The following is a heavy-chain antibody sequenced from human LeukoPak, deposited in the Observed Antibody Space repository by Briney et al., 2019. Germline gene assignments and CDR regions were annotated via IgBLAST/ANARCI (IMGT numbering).Heavy chain of an antibody. Sequence: PSETLSLTCAVYGGAFSGKYWTWFRRPPGKGLEWIGEISHTGRTNYNPSLKSRVTISVDTSKNQFSLKLSSVTAADTAVYYCARGIRYYYGSGSSYYFDYWGQGTLVTVSS. V-gene: IGHV4-34*01. CDR1: GGAFSGKY. CDR2: ISHTGRT. D-gene: IGHD3-10*01. CDR3: ARGIRYYYGSGSSYYFDY. J-gene: IGHJ4*02.